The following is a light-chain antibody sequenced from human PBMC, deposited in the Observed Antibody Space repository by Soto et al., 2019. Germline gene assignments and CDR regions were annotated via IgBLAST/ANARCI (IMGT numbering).Light chain of an antibody. Sequence: EIVRTQSPGTLSVSPGERATLSCRARQSVSSKLAWYQQKPGQAPRLLFYGASTGATGIPARFSGSGSETEFTLSISSLQSEDFAVYYCQQYNNWPGTFGQGTKVEIK. CDR3: QQYNNWPGT. CDR2: GAS. J-gene: IGKJ1*01. V-gene: IGKV3-15*01. CDR1: QSVSSK.